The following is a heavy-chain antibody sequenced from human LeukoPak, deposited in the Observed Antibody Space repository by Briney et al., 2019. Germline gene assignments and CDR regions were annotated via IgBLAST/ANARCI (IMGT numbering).Heavy chain of an antibody. V-gene: IGHV3-7*01. CDR3: VRYYDPPVGDAFDI. CDR2: INPDGSEK. CDR1: GFRFGSDW. D-gene: IGHD3-16*01. J-gene: IGHJ3*02. Sequence: GGSLRLSCAASGFRFGSDWMSWVRQAPGKGLEWEANINPDGSEKYYVDSVKGRFTISRDNDKNSLYLRLNSLRADDTAVYYCVRYYDPPVGDAFDIWGQGTLVTVSS.